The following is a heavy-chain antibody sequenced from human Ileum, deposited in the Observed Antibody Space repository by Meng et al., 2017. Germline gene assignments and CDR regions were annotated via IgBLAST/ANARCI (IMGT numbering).Heavy chain of an antibody. Sequence: QAQQNQWGAGLLKPSETLSLPCAVFGGSLNDYYWSWVRQSPGKGLEWIGQIHHSGRTNYKSSLERRVTISVDTSKSQFSLKLTSVTAADTAMYYCVRGPARETHDFDYWGQGALVTVSS. V-gene: IGHV4-34*01. CDR1: GGSLNDYY. CDR2: IHHSGRT. CDR3: VRGPARETHDFDY. D-gene: IGHD1-26*01. J-gene: IGHJ4*02.